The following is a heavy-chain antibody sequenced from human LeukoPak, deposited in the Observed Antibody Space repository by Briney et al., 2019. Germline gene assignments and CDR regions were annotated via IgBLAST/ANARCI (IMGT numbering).Heavy chain of an antibody. Sequence: ASVTVSCTASGYTFTSYGISWVRQVPGQGLEWMGWISAYNGNTNYAQKLQGRVTMTTDTSTSTAYMELRSLRSEDTAVYYCARERSYRWFDPWGQGTLVTVSS. V-gene: IGHV1-18*01. J-gene: IGHJ5*02. CDR2: ISAYNGNT. CDR1: GYTFTSYG. CDR3: ARERSYRWFDP. D-gene: IGHD3-16*02.